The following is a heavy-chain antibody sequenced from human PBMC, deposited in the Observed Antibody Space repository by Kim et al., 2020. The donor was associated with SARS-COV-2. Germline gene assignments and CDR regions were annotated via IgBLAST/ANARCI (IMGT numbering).Heavy chain of an antibody. CDR2: IRSKAYGGTT. J-gene: IGHJ5*02. CDR1: GFTFGDYA. CDR3: TRDEIHIAAAGINWFDP. V-gene: IGHV3-49*03. D-gene: IGHD6-13*01. Sequence: GGSLRLSCTASGFTFGDYAMSWFRQAPGKGLEWVGFIRSKAYGGTTEYAASVKGRFTISRDDSKSIAYLQMNSLKTEDTAVYYCTRDEIHIAAAGINWFDPWGQGTLVTVSS.